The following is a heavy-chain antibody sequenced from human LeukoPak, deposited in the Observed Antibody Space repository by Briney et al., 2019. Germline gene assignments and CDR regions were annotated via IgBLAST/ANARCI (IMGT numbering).Heavy chain of an antibody. J-gene: IGHJ6*02. Sequence: GRSLRLSCAASGFTFSSYAMHWVRQAPGKGLEWVAVISYDGSNKYYADSVKGRFTISRDNSKNTLYLQMNSLRAEDTAVYYCARDQGYCSGGSCYRGKYYYYGMDVWGQGTTVTVSS. CDR1: GFTFSSYA. CDR2: ISYDGSNK. V-gene: IGHV3-30*04. D-gene: IGHD2-15*01. CDR3: ARDQGYCSGGSCYRGKYYYYGMDV.